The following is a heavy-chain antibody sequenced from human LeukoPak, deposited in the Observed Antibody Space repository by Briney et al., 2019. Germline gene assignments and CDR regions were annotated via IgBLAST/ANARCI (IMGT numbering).Heavy chain of an antibody. CDR1: GFTFSSYS. CDR3: ARRFRELLSIDY. D-gene: IGHD3-10*01. CDR2: ISSSSSSYI. J-gene: IGHJ4*02. V-gene: IGHV3-21*01. Sequence: GGSLRLSCAASGFTFSSYSMNWVRQAPGKGLEWVSSISSSSSSYIYYADSAKGRFTISRDNAKNSLYLQMNSLRAEDTAVYYCARRFRELLSIDYWGQGTLVTVSS.